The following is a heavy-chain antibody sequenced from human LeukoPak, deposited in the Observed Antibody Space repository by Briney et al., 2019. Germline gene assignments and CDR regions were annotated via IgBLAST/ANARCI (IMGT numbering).Heavy chain of an antibody. J-gene: IGHJ5*02. Sequence: PGGSLRLSCAASGFTFSSYAMSWVRQAPGKGLEWGSAISCRGGSTYYAASVKGRFTISRENSKNTLYLKMNSLRAEDTAVYYCAKSGPFGFDTWGQGTLVTVSS. CDR3: AKSGPFGFDT. V-gene: IGHV3-23*01. D-gene: IGHD6-25*01. CDR2: ISCRGGST. CDR1: GFTFSSYA.